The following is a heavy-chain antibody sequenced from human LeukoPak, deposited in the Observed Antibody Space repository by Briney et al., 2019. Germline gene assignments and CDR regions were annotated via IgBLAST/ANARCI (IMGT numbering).Heavy chain of an antibody. CDR3: AAWDDIGTFVAFEH. CDR1: GFTFSSYT. J-gene: IGHJ4*02. Sequence: GGSLRLSCDGSGFTFSSYTVNWVRQAPGKGLEWVASISSSAKYIYYADSVRGRFTISRDDAKKSLFLHMNSLRAEDTALYYCAAWDDIGTFVAFEHWGQGTLVTVSS. CDR2: ISSSAKYI. V-gene: IGHV3-21*01. D-gene: IGHD1-14*01.